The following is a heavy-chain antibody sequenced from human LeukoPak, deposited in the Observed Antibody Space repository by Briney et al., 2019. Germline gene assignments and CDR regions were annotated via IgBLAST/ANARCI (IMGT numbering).Heavy chain of an antibody. J-gene: IGHJ3*02. D-gene: IGHD5-24*01. CDR3: ATDRGRWLQFDAFDI. V-gene: IGHV3-43*01. CDR2: ISWDGGST. Sequence: PGGSLRLSCAASGFTFDDYTMHWVRQAPGKGLEWVSLISWDGGSTYYADSVKGRFTISRDNSKNSLYLQMNSLRTEDTALYYCATDRGRWLQFDAFDIWGQGTMVTVSS. CDR1: GFTFDDYT.